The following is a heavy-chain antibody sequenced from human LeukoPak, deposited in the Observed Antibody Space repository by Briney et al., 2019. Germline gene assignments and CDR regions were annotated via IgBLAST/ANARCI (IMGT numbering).Heavy chain of an antibody. CDR1: GFTFSSYS. CDR2: ISNSGLTI. Sequence: GGSLRLSCAASGFTFSSYSMNWVRQAPGKGLEWVSYISNSGLTIYYVDSVKGRFTISRDHAKNSLYLQMNSLRAEDTAVYYCARQRFFDYWGQGTLVTVSS. J-gene: IGHJ4*02. V-gene: IGHV3-48*04. D-gene: IGHD5-24*01. CDR3: ARQRFFDY.